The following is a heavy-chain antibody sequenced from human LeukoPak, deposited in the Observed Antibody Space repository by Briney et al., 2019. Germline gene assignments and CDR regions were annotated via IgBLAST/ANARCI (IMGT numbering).Heavy chain of an antibody. V-gene: IGHV4-34*01. J-gene: IGHJ4*02. CDR1: GGSFSGYY. CDR2: INHSGST. Sequence: PSETLPLTCAVYGGSFSGYYWSWIRQPPGKGLEWIGEINHSGSTNYNPSLKSRVTISVDTSKNQFSLKLSSVTAADTAVYYCARDYGDYDGWDYWGQGTLVTVSS. D-gene: IGHD4-17*01. CDR3: ARDYGDYDGWDY.